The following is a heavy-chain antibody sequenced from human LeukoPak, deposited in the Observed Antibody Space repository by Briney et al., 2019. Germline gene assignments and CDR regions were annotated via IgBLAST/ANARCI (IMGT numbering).Heavy chain of an antibody. CDR2: IYYSGST. CDR3: ARGGKTQFQH. Sequence: SETLSLTCTVSGGSISSGGHYWSWIRQHPGKGLEWIGYIYYSGSTYYNPSLKSRVTISVDTSKNQFSLKLSSVTAADTAVYYCARGGKTQFQHWGQGTLVTVSS. CDR1: GGSISSGGHY. V-gene: IGHV4-31*03. D-gene: IGHD3-16*01. J-gene: IGHJ1*01.